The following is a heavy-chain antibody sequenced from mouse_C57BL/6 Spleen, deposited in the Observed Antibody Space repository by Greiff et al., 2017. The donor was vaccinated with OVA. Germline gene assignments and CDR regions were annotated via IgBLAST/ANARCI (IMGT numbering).Heavy chain of an antibody. CDR2: ISSGSSTI. D-gene: IGHD2-4*01. CDR1: GFTFSDYG. J-gene: IGHJ4*01. CDR3: ARGLLRYYYAMDY. Sequence: DVKLVESGGGLVKPGGSLKLSCAASGFTFSDYGMHWVRQAPEKGLEWVAYISSGSSTIYYADTVKGRVTISRDNAKNTLFLRMTRLRSEDTAMFYCARGLLRYYYAMDYWGQGTSVTVSS. V-gene: IGHV5-17*01.